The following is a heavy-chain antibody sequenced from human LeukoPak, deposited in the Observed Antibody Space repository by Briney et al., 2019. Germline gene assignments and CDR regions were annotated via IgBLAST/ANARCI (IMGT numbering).Heavy chain of an antibody. D-gene: IGHD3-22*01. CDR2: IIPIFGTA. CDR1: GGTFSSYA. CDR3: ARDYYDSSGPDSGYYYYYMDV. J-gene: IGHJ6*03. V-gene: IGHV1-69*01. Sequence: ASVKVSCKASGGTFSSYAISWVRQAPGQGLEWMGGIIPIFGTANYAQKFQGRVTITADESTSTAYMELSSLRSEDTAVYYCARDYYDSSGPDSGYYYYYMDVWGKGTTVTVSS.